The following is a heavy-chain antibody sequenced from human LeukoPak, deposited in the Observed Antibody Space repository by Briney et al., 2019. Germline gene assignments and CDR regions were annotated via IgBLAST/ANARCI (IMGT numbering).Heavy chain of an antibody. V-gene: IGHV4-59*08. CDR3: ARPASSGSGRGCWYFDL. CDR1: GGSISSYY. J-gene: IGHJ2*01. Sequence: SETLSLTCTVSGGSISSYYWSWIRQPPGKGLEWIGYIYYSGSTNYNPSLKSRVTISVDTSKNQFSLKLSSVTAADTAVYYCARPASSGSGRGCWYFDLWGRGTLVTVSS. CDR2: IYYSGST. D-gene: IGHD6-19*01.